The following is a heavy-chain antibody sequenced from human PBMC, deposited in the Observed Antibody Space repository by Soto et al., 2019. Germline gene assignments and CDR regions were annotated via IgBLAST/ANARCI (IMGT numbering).Heavy chain of an antibody. CDR2: ISGSGAST. D-gene: IGHD3-3*01. CDR3: ARATIRFLDTYGMDD. CDR1: GFTFSSYA. V-gene: IGHV3-23*01. J-gene: IGHJ6*02. Sequence: EVQLLESGGGLAQPGGSLRLSCAASGFTFSSYAMSWVRQGPGKGLEWVSAISGSGASTFYTDSVKGRFTVSRDNSKNTLYLQMNSLSAEDTAVYYCARATIRFLDTYGMDDWGQGTMVAVSS.